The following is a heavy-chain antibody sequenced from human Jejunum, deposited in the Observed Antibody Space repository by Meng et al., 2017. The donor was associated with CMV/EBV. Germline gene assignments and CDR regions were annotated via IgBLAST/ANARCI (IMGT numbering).Heavy chain of an antibody. V-gene: IGHV1-69*02. CDR1: TFNTYT. CDR2: VIPILNMA. D-gene: IGHD1-1*01. J-gene: IGHJ4*02. CDR3: ATSTATTSNYRRVWNL. Sequence: TFNTYTVNWVRQAPGQGLEWMGRVIPILNMADSAQNFQGRVTIIADRSTSTVYLELTSLRSDDTAVYYCATSTATTSNYRRVWNLWGQGTEVTVSS.